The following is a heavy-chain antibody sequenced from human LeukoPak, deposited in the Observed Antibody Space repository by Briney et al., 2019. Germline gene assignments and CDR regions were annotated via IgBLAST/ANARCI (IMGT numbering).Heavy chain of an antibody. CDR3: AKVPTSYYDILTGYLRGY. CDR2: INQDESKK. J-gene: IGHJ4*02. Sequence: PGGSLRLSCAASGFSFSNDWMCWVRQAPGKGLEWVANINQDESKKYYVDSAKGRFTISRDNAKNSLYLQMSSLRAEDTAVYYCAKVPTSYYDILTGYLRGYWGQGTLVTVSS. CDR1: GFSFSNDW. D-gene: IGHD3-9*01. V-gene: IGHV3-7*03.